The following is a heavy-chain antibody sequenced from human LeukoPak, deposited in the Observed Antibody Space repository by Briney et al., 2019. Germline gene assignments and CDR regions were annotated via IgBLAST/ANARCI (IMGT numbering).Heavy chain of an antibody. CDR3: ARAPPGARWIQLWQTYFDY. D-gene: IGHD5-18*01. J-gene: IGHJ4*02. V-gene: IGHV1-18*01. CDR1: GYTFISYG. Sequence: ASVKVSCKASGYTFISYGISWVRQAPGQGLEWMGWISAYNGNTNYAQKLQGRVTMTTDTSTSTAYMELRSLRSDDTAVYYCARAPPGARWIQLWQTYFDYWGQGTLVTVSS. CDR2: ISAYNGNT.